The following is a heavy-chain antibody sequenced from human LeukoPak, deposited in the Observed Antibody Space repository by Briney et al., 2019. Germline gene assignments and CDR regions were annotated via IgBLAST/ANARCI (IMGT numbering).Heavy chain of an antibody. D-gene: IGHD2-2*02. V-gene: IGHV4-39*01. CDR1: DGSISSSSYY. CDR2: IYYSGST. CDR3: ANYCSSSSCHIRRAFDI. J-gene: IGHJ3*02. Sequence: RPSETLSLTCTVSDGSISSSSYYRGWIRQPPGKGLEWIGTIYYSGSTYYSPSLKSRVAISVDTSKNQFSLKLSSVTAADTAVYYCANYCSSSSCHIRRAFDIWGQGTMVTVSS.